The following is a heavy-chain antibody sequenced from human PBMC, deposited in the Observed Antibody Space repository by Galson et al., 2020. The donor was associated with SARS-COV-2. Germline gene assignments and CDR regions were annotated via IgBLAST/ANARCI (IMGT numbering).Heavy chain of an antibody. Sequence: ASVKVSCKASGYTFTGYYMHWVRQAPGQGLEWMGWINPNSGGTNYAQKFQGRVTMTRDTSISTAYMELSRLRSDDTAVYYCARGREEIQLWFYDAFDIWGQGTMVTVSS. CDR3: ARGREEIQLWFYDAFDI. D-gene: IGHD5-18*01. V-gene: IGHV1-2*02. CDR1: GYTFTGYY. CDR2: INPNSGGT. J-gene: IGHJ3*02.